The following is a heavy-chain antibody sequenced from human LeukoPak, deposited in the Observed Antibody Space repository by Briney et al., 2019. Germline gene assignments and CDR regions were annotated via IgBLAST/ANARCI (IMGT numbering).Heavy chain of an antibody. Sequence: GESLKISCKGCGYILTNYWIGWVRQMPGQGLDWMGIIYLCDCDTSYSPSFQGQVTIPASRYVRTAYLQRSSLQASDPAIYYCARASTDNAGCHRRSFDYWGQGTLVTVSS. D-gene: IGHD6-19*01. V-gene: IGHV5-51*01. J-gene: IGHJ4*02. CDR3: ARASTDNAGCHRRSFDY. CDR2: IYLCDCDT. CDR1: GYILTNYW.